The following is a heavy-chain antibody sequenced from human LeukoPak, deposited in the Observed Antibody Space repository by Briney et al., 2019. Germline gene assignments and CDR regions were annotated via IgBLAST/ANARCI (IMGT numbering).Heavy chain of an antibody. CDR1: GYTFTSYG. Sequence: ASVRVSCKASGYTFTSYGISWVRLAPGQGLEWMGWISAYNGNTNYAQKLQGRVTMTTDTSTSTAYMELRSLRSEDTAVYYCARGGYYDSSGPSWFDPWGQGTLVTVSS. V-gene: IGHV1-18*01. CDR3: ARGGYYDSSGPSWFDP. J-gene: IGHJ5*02. CDR2: ISAYNGNT. D-gene: IGHD3-22*01.